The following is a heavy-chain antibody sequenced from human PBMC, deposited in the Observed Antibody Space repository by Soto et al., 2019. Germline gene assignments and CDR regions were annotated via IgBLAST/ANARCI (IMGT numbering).Heavy chain of an antibody. V-gene: IGHV3-30-3*01. CDR3: AREEIPAYYYYGMHV. CDR1: GFTFSSYA. Sequence: GGSLRLSCAASGFTFSSYAMHWVRQAPGKGLEWVAVISYDGSNKYYADSVKGRFTISRDNSKHTLYLQMNSLRAEDTAVYYCAREEIPAYYYYGMHVWAQGATVTVSS. CDR2: ISYDGSNK. J-gene: IGHJ6*02.